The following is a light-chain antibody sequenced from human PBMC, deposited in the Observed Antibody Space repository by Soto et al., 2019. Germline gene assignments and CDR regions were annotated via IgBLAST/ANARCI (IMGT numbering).Light chain of an antibody. CDR3: MIWHSDAYV. Sequence: QLVLTQPSSLSASPGASASLPCTLRSGINVDTYTIYWYQQKAGSPPQYLLRYKSDAHKQQGSGVPSRFSGSKDASANAGILLISGLQSEDEADYYCMIWHSDAYVFGTGTKVTVL. CDR2: YKSDAHK. CDR1: SGINVDTYT. J-gene: IGLJ1*01. V-gene: IGLV5-45*02.